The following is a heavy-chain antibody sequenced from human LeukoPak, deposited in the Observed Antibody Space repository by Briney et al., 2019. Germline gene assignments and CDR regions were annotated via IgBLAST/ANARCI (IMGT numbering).Heavy chain of an antibody. CDR2: IYHSGST. CDR3: AGGTRKVRGYSGYDYDY. D-gene: IGHD5-12*01. J-gene: IGHJ4*02. V-gene: IGHV4-30-2*01. Sequence: ASETLSLTYAVSGGSISSGGYSWSWIRQPPGKGLEWIGYIYHSGSTYYNPSLKSRVTISVDRSKNQFSLKLSSVTAADTAVYYCAGGTRKVRGYSGYDYDYWGQGTLVTVSS. CDR1: GGSISSGGYS.